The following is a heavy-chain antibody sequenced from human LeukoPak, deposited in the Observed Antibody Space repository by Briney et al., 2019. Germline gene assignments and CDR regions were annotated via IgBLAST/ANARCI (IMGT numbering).Heavy chain of an antibody. CDR1: GFTFSAYW. CDR3: ARDPASNSYEWGAFDI. Sequence: TGGSLRLSXAASGFTFSAYWMTWVRQAPGKGLQWVANIKRDGSEREYGASVEGRFTISRDNADKSLYLQMNSLRAEDTAVYYCARDPASNSYEWGAFDIRGQGTMVTVSS. D-gene: IGHD2/OR15-2a*01. J-gene: IGHJ3*02. V-gene: IGHV3-7*01. CDR2: IKRDGSER.